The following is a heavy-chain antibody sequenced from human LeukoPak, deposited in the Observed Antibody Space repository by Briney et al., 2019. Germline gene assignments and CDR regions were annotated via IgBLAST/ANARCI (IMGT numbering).Heavy chain of an antibody. CDR3: ARGLFPGYSSSWYYFDY. CDR2: IYYSGST. J-gene: IGHJ4*02. V-gene: IGHV4-59*01. D-gene: IGHD6-13*01. Sequence: SQTLSFTCTVPGGSISSYYWSWIRQPPGKGLEWIGYIYYSGSTNYNPTPKSRVTISVDTSKNQFSLKLSSVTAADTAVYYCARGLFPGYSSSWYYFDYWGQGTLVTVSS. CDR1: GGSISSYY.